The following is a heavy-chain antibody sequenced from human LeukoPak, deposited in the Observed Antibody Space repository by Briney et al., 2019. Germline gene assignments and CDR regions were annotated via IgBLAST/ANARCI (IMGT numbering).Heavy chain of an antibody. CDR2: INPNSGGT. Sequence: ASVKVSCKASGYTFTGYYMHWVRQAPGQGLEWMGWINPNSGGTNYAQKFQGRVTMTRDTSISTAYMELSRLRSDDTAVYYCAREDTAMVIRGPLFDYWGQGTLVTVSS. CDR1: GYTFTGYY. D-gene: IGHD5-18*01. J-gene: IGHJ4*02. V-gene: IGHV1-2*02. CDR3: AREDTAMVIRGPLFDY.